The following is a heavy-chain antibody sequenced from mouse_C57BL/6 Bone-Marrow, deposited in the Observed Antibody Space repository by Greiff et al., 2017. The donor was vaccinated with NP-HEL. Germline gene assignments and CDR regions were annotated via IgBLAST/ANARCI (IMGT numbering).Heavy chain of an antibody. CDR1: GYTFTDYE. Sequence: QVQLQQSGAELVRPGASVTLSCKASGYTFTDYEMHWVKQTPVHGLEWIGAIDPETGGTAYNQKFKGKAILTADKSSSTAYMELRSLTSEDSAVYYCTRHGSSWGYAMDYWGQGTSVTVSS. D-gene: IGHD1-1*01. CDR3: TRHGSSWGYAMDY. CDR2: IDPETGGT. V-gene: IGHV1-15*01. J-gene: IGHJ4*01.